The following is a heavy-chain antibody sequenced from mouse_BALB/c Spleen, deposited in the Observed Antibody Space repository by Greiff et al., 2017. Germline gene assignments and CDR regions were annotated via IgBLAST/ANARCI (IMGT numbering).Heavy chain of an antibody. Sequence: EVNVVESGGGLVKPGGSLKLSCAASGFTFSDYYMYWVRQTPEKRLEWVATISDGGSYTYYPDSVKGRFTISRDNAKNNLYLQMSSLKSEDTAMYYCARDYYGSSYGGDAMDYWGQGTSVTVSS. J-gene: IGHJ4*01. CDR2: ISDGGSYT. D-gene: IGHD1-1*01. CDR1: GFTFSDYY. V-gene: IGHV5-4*02. CDR3: ARDYYGSSYGGDAMDY.